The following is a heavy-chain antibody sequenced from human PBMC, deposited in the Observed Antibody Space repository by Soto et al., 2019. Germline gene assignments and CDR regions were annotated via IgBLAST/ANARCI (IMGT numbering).Heavy chain of an antibody. Sequence: SETLSLTCTVSGGSIRSSSYYWGWIRQPPGKGLEWIGSIYYSGSTYYNPSLKSRVTISVDTSKNQFSLKLSSVTAADTAVYYCASSYDFWSGYYPTYYYMDVWGKGTTVTVSS. V-gene: IGHV4-39*01. D-gene: IGHD3-3*01. CDR3: ASSYDFWSGYYPTYYYMDV. CDR1: GGSIRSSSYY. J-gene: IGHJ6*03. CDR2: IYYSGST.